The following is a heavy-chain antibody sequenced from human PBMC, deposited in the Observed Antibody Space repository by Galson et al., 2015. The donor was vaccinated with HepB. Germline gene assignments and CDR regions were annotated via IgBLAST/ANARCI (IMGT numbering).Heavy chain of an antibody. Sequence: SLRLSCAASGLTFSGSAMHWVRQAPGKGLEWVGRIRSKANSYATAYAASVKGRFTISRDDSKNTAYLQMNSLKTEDTAVYYCTRHRAAAGSYWGQGTLVTVSS. D-gene: IGHD6-13*01. CDR2: IRSKANSYAT. CDR1: GLTFSGSA. J-gene: IGHJ4*02. CDR3: TRHRAAAGSY. V-gene: IGHV3-73*01.